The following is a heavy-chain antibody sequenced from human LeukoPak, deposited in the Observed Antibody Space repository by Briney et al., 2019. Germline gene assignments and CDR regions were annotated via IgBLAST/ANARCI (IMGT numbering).Heavy chain of an antibody. Sequence: SETLSLTSTVSGDSISSSTYYWGWIRQPSGKGLEWIGNIHYSGDTYYNPSLKSRVTISLDTSKNQFSLKLSSVTAEDTAVYYCAARIAAAGGWLDPWGQGTLVTVSS. CDR2: IHYSGDT. V-gene: IGHV4-39*07. J-gene: IGHJ5*02. CDR1: GDSISSSTYY. D-gene: IGHD6-13*01. CDR3: AARIAAAGGWLDP.